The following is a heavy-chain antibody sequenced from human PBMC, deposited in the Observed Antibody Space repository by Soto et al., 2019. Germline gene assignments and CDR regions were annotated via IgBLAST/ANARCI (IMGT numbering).Heavy chain of an antibody. Sequence: ASVKVSCKASGYTFTAYYIHWVRQAPGQGLEWMGWINPNGGGTKYAQKFQGRVTMTRDTSINTAYMELTRLTSDDTAVYYCARAVHTMIQGVRFRVDQWGQGTLVTVSS. CDR3: ARAVHTMIQGVRFRVDQ. D-gene: IGHD3-10*01. J-gene: IGHJ4*02. V-gene: IGHV1-2*02. CDR1: GYTFTAYY. CDR2: INPNGGGT.